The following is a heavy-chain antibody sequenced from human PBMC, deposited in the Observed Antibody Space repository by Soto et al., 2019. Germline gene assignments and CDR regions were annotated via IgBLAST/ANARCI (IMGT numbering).Heavy chain of an antibody. D-gene: IGHD6-6*01. V-gene: IGHV1-69*13. Sequence: SVKVSCNASGGTFSSYAISWVRQAPGQGLEWMGGIIPIFGTANYAQKFQGRVTITADESTSTAYMELSSLRSEDTAVYYCARASTLEYSSSRYYYGMDVWGPGTTVTVSS. CDR2: IIPIFGTA. CDR3: ARASTLEYSSSRYYYGMDV. CDR1: GGTFSSYA. J-gene: IGHJ6*02.